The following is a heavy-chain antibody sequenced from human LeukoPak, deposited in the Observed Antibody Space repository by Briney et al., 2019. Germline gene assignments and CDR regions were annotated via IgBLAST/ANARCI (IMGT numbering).Heavy chain of an antibody. V-gene: IGHV3-64D*09. CDR2: ISSSGGST. J-gene: IGHJ6*02. D-gene: IGHD5-12*01. CDR3: VKGFGIVTTYYYYYAMDV. Sequence: PGGSLRLSCAASGFTFSSYWMHWVRQAPGKGLEYVSAISSSGGSTDYADSVKGRFTISRDNSKNTLYLQMSSLRAEDTAVYYCVKGFGIVTTYYYYYAMDVWGQGTTVTVSS. CDR1: GFTFSSYW.